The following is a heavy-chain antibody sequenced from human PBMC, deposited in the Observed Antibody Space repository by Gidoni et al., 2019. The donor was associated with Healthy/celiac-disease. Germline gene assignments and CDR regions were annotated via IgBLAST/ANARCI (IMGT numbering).Heavy chain of an antibody. Sequence: EVQLVESGGGLVQPGGSLRLSCAASGFTFSSYSMNWVRQAPGKGLEWVSYISSSSSTIYYADSVKGRFTISRDNAKNSLYLQMNSLRAEDTAVYYCASIPSYGDSLYWYFDLWGRGTLVTVSS. V-gene: IGHV3-48*01. D-gene: IGHD4-17*01. CDR2: ISSSSSTI. J-gene: IGHJ2*01. CDR1: GFTFSSYS. CDR3: ASIPSYGDSLYWYFDL.